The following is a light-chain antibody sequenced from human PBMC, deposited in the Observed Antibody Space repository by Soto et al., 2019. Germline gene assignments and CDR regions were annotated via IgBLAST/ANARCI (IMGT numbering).Light chain of an antibody. V-gene: IGLV1-40*01. CDR3: QSYDTSLSAWV. Sequence: QSVLTQAPSVSGAPGQRVTIACTGNNSNIGAGYDVQWYQQLPGTAPKLLIYGNNNRPSGVPDRFSGSKSGTSASLAITGLQGVDEADYYCQSYDTSLSAWVFGGRTKVTVL. J-gene: IGLJ3*02. CDR2: GNN. CDR1: NSNIGAGYD.